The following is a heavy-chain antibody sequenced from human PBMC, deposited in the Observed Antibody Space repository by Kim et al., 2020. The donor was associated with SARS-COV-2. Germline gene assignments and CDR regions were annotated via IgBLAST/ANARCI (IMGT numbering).Heavy chain of an antibody. Sequence: GGSLRLSCAASGFTFGDYAMHWVRQAPGKGLEWVSGISWNSGSIGYADSVKGRFTISRDNAKNSLYLQMNSLRAEDTALYYCAKEHTLRGVGATTEFDYWGQGTLVTVSS. CDR1: GFTFGDYA. J-gene: IGHJ4*02. V-gene: IGHV3-9*01. CDR3: AKEHTLRGVGATTEFDY. D-gene: IGHD1-26*01. CDR2: ISWNSGSI.